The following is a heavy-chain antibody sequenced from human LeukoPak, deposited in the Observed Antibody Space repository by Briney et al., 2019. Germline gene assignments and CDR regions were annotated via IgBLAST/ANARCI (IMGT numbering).Heavy chain of an antibody. CDR1: GGSISSYY. D-gene: IGHD3-3*01. Sequence: SSETLSLTCTVSGGSISSYYWSWIRQPPGKGLEWIGYIYYSGSTNYNPSLKSRVTISVDTSKNQFSLKLSSVTPADTAVYYCARARAIETYYDSCSGSIYAFDIWGQGTMVTVSS. V-gene: IGHV4-59*01. CDR2: IYYSGST. J-gene: IGHJ3*02. CDR3: ARARAIETYYDSCSGSIYAFDI.